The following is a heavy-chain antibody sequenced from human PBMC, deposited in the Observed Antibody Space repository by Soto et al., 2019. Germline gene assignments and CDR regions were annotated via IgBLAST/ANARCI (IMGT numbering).Heavy chain of an antibody. CDR1: GFTFSRYD. CDR3: ARDPAIYSGKFDYGLDV. D-gene: IGHD4-4*01. V-gene: IGHV3-33*01. J-gene: IGHJ6*02. CDR2: IWYDGSNK. Sequence: QVQLVESGGGVVQPGRSLRLSCAASGFTFSRYDFHWVRQAPGKGLEWVAVIWYDGSNKYYADSVRGRFTISRDNFKNTLYLQMNSLRAEDTAVYFCARDPAIYSGKFDYGLDVWGRGTTVTVSS.